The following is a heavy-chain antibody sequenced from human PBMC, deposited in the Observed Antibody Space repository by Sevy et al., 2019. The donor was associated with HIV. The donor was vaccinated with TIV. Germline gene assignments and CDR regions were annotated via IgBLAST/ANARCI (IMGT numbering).Heavy chain of an antibody. CDR2: INSDGSST. CDR3: TSAPICYGSGSYFDY. D-gene: IGHD3-10*01. Sequence: GGSLRLSCAVSGFTFSRYWMHWVRQAPGKGLVWVSRINSDGSSTNYAVSVKGRITIYRDNDKNSLYLQMNSVRAEDTAVYYCTSAPICYGSGSYFDYWGQGTLVTVSS. CDR1: GFTFSRYW. J-gene: IGHJ4*02. V-gene: IGHV3-74*01.